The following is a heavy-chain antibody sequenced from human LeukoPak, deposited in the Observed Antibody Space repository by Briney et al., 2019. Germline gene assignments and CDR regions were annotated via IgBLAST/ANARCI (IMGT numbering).Heavy chain of an antibody. V-gene: IGHV1-46*01. CDR3: ARGVLYGDYGGGDGFDI. D-gene: IGHD4-17*01. CDR2: INPSGGST. J-gene: IGHJ3*02. Sequence: ASVKVSCKASGYTFTSYYMHWVRQAPGQGLEWMGIINPSGGSTSYAQKFQGRVTITADKSTSIAYMELNSLRSEDTAVYYCARGVLYGDYGGGDGFDIWGQGTMVSVSS. CDR1: GYTFTSYY.